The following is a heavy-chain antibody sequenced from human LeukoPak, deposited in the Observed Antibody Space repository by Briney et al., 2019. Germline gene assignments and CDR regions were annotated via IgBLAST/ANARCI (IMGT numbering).Heavy chain of an antibody. CDR1: GGSISSGDHY. CDR2: IYTSGST. V-gene: IGHV4-61*02. J-gene: IGHJ4*02. CDR3: ARGGYYGSGSLTYFDY. Sequence: SQTLSLTCTVSGGSISSGDHYWSWIRQPAGKGLEWIGRIYTSGSTNYNPSLKSRVTMSVDTSKNQFSLKLSSVTAADTAVYYCARGGYYGSGSLTYFDYWGQGTLVTVSS. D-gene: IGHD3-10*01.